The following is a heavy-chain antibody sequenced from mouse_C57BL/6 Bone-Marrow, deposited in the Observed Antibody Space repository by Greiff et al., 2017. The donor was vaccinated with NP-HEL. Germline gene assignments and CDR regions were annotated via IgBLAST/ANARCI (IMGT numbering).Heavy chain of an antibody. J-gene: IGHJ2*01. CDR2: INPSTGGT. D-gene: IGHD2-12*01. V-gene: IGHV1-42*01. CDR3: ARRGSGSYYTLFDY. CDR1: GYSFTGYY. Sequence: VQLQQSGPELVKPGASVKISCKASGYSFTGYYMNWVKQSPEKSLEWIGEINPSTGGTTYNQKFKAKATLTVDKSSSTAYMQLKSLTSEDSAVYYCARRGSGSYYTLFDYWGQGTTLTVSS.